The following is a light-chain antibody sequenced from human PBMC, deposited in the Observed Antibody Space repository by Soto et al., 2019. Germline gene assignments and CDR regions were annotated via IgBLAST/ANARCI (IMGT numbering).Light chain of an antibody. J-gene: IGKJ5*01. CDR3: QQYSTSPT. CDR1: QSVSSY. CDR2: GAS. V-gene: IGKV3-20*01. Sequence: EIVLTRSPATLSLSPGERATLSCRASQSVSSYLAWYQQKPGQAPRLLIYGASNRATGIPDRFSGSGSGTDFTLTISRLEPEDFAVYYCQQYSTSPTFGEGTRLEIK.